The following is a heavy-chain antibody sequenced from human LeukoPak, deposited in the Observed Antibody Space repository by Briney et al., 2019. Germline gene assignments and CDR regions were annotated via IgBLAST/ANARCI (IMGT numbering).Heavy chain of an antibody. CDR3: ARAPVVVPNPYFDY. D-gene: IGHD3-22*01. CDR1: GGSISSYY. V-gene: IGHV4-59*01. Sequence: PSETLSLTCTVSGGSISSYYWSWIRQPPGKGLEWIGYIYYSGSTNYNPSLKSRVTISVDTSKNQFSLKLSSVTAADTAVYFCARAPVVVPNPYFDYWGQGTLVTVSS. J-gene: IGHJ4*02. CDR2: IYYSGST.